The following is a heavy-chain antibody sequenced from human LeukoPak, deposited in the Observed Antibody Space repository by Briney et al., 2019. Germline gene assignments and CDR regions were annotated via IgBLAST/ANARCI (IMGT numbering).Heavy chain of an antibody. CDR1: GFTFDDYA. CDR2: ISWNSGSI. Sequence: PGGSLRLSCAASGFTFDDYAMHWVRQAPGKGLEWVSGISWNSGSIGYADSVKGRFTISRDNAKNSLYLQMNSLRAEDTALYYCAKDSPLRGADFDWFGPLVPSTFDYWGQGTLVTVSS. V-gene: IGHV3-9*01. CDR3: AKDSPLRGADFDWFGPLVPSTFDY. J-gene: IGHJ4*02. D-gene: IGHD3-9*01.